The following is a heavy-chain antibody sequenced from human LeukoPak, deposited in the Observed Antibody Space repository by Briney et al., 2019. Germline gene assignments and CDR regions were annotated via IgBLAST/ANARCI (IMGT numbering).Heavy chain of an antibody. J-gene: IGHJ4*02. CDR3: AKVPKWLFYYFGY. V-gene: IGHV3-23*01. D-gene: IGHD3-22*01. CDR1: GFTFSSYA. CDR2: ISGSGGST. Sequence: GGSLRLSCAASGFTFSSYAMSWVRQAPGKGLEWVSAISGSGGSTYYADSVKGRFTISRDNSKYTLYLQMNSLRAEDAAVYYCAKVPKWLFYYFGYWGQGTLVTVSS.